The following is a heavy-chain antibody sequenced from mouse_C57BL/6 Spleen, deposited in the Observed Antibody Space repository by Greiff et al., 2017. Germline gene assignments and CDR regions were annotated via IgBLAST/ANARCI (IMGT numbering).Heavy chain of an antibody. V-gene: IGHV5-9-1*02. CDR1: GFTFSSYA. J-gene: IGHJ2*01. D-gene: IGHD1-1*01. CDR2: ISSGGDYI. Sequence: EVKLVESGEGLVKPGGSLKLSCAASGFTFSSYAMSWVRQTPEKRLEWVAYISSGGDYIYYADTVKGRFTISRDNARNTLYLQMSSLKSEDTAMYYCTRGANYYGSSYDYFDYWGQGTTLTVSS. CDR3: TRGANYYGSSYDYFDY.